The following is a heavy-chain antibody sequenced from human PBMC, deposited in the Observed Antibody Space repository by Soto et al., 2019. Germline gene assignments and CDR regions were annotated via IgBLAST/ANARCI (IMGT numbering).Heavy chain of an antibody. J-gene: IGHJ5*02. D-gene: IGHD4-4*01. V-gene: IGHV1-18*01. CDR2: ISAYNGNT. CDR1: GYTFTSYG. Sequence: QVQLVQSGAEVKKPGASVKVSCTASGYTFTSYGISWVRQAPGQGLEWMGWISAYNGNTNYAQKLQGRVTMTTDTSTSTAYMELRSLRSDDTAVYYCARDWGTYSNGLGLAGFDPWGQGTLVTVSS. CDR3: ARDWGTYSNGLGLAGFDP.